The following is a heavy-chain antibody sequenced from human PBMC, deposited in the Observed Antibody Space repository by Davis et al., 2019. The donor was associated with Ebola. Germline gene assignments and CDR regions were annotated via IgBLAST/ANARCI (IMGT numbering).Heavy chain of an antibody. D-gene: IGHD2-2*01. CDR2: ISGYNGNT. Sequence: ASVKVSCKASGYTFTSYGISWVRQAPGQGLEWMGWISGYNGNTNYAQKFEGRVTTTTDTSTSTAYMDLRSLRSDDTAVYYCARVQRSTRGGWFDPWGQGTLVTVSS. V-gene: IGHV1-18*04. J-gene: IGHJ5*02. CDR3: ARVQRSTRGGWFDP. CDR1: GYTFTSYG.